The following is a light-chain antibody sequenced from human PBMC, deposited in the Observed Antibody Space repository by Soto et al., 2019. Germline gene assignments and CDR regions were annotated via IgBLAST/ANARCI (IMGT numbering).Light chain of an antibody. V-gene: IGKV3-11*01. J-gene: IGKJ5*01. CDR2: DSS. Sequence: EIVLTQSPATLSLSPGKRATLYCRASQFVSNYLAWYQQKPGQAPRLLIYDSSNSATGIPARFSGSGSGTVFTLTISSLEPEDFAVYYCQQRTNTFGQGTRLEIK. CDR3: QQRTNT. CDR1: QFVSNY.